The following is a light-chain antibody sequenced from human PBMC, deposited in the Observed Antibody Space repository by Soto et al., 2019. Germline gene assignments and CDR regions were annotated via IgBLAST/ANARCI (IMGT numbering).Light chain of an antibody. CDR1: QSVSSSY. CDR3: QQYGSSLFT. CDR2: GAS. V-gene: IGKV3-20*01. J-gene: IGKJ3*01. Sequence: ESVLTQSPGTLSLSPGERATLSCRASQSVSSSYLAWYQQKPGQAPRLLIYGASSRATGIPDRFSGSGSGTDFTLPISRLEREDFAVYYCQQYGSSLFTFGPGTKVDIQ.